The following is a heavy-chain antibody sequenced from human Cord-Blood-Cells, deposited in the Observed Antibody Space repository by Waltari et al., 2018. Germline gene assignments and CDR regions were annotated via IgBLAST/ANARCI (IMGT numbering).Heavy chain of an antibody. CDR3: ARVRHGFYFDY. CDR1: GGAFSGYY. CDR2: SNHSGST. Sequence: HVQLQLLRAGLLKPQETLSLTCAVYGGAFSGYYCGWIRQPPGKGLEWIGESNHSGSTNYNPSLKSRVTISVDTSKNQFSLKLSSVTAADTAVYYCARVRHGFYFDYWGQGTLVTVSS. V-gene: IGHV4-34*01. J-gene: IGHJ4*02.